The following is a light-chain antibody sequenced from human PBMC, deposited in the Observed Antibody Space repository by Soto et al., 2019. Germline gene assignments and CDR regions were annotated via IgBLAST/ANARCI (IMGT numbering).Light chain of an antibody. Sequence: DIQLTQSPSFLSASVGDSVTITCRASQGVTGYLAWYQQKPGKAPNLLIYAASTLQSGVPSRFSGSGSGTEFTLTISSLQPEDFATYYCQQLNCYSFTFGHGTKVEIK. CDR3: QQLNCYSFT. V-gene: IGKV1-9*01. CDR2: AAS. CDR1: QGVTGY. J-gene: IGKJ1*01.